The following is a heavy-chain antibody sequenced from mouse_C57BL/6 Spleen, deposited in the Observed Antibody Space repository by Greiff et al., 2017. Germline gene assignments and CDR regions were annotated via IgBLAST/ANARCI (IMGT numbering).Heavy chain of an antibody. J-gene: IGHJ3*01. CDR2: IDPTDSET. Sequence: QVQLKQPGAELVRPGSSVKLSCKASGYTFTSYWMHWVKQRPIQGLEWIGNIDPTDSETHYNQKFKDKATLTVDKSSSTAYMQLSILTSEDSAVYYCAREDDYGPVAYWGQGTLVTVSA. CDR1: GYTFTSYW. CDR3: AREDDYGPVAY. V-gene: IGHV1-52*01. D-gene: IGHD2-4*01.